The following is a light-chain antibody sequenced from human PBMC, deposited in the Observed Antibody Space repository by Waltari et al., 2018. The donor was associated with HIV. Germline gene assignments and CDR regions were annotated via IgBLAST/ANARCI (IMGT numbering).Light chain of an antibody. J-gene: IGLJ3*02. CDR2: LNSDGSH. Sequence: QLVLTQSPSASASLGASVKLTCTLSGGHSNYAIAWHQQQPEKGPRYLMKLNSDGSHSKGDGIPDRFAGPSSGPERYLTIPSLRSEDEGDYYCQTWGAGILVFGGGTKLTVL. CDR1: GGHSNYA. V-gene: IGLV4-69*01. CDR3: QTWGAGILV.